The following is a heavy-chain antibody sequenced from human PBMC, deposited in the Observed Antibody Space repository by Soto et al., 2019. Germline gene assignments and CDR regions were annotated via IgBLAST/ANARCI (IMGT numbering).Heavy chain of an antibody. D-gene: IGHD1-1*01. CDR2: TYYSGST. Sequence: QVQLQESGPGLVKPSQTLSLTCTVSGGSIRSGGYYWSWIRQHPGKGLEWIGYTYYSGSTYYNPSPKSRVTISVDTSKNQFSLKLSSVTAADTAVYDWASWPQLEPRFDYWGQGTLVTVSS. V-gene: IGHV4-31*03. CDR3: ASWPQLEPRFDY. J-gene: IGHJ4*02. CDR1: GGSIRSGGYY.